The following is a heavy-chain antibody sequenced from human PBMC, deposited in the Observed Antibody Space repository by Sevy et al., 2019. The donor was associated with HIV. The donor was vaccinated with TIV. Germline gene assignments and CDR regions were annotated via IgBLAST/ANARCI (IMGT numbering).Heavy chain of an antibody. CDR1: GLSFTSAW. J-gene: IGHJ6*02. CDR2: IKSKTDGERT. D-gene: IGHD2-2*01. Sequence: GGSLRLSCAASGLSFTSAWMSWVRQAPGKGLEWVGRIKSKTDGERTDYPAPVRGRFTISRDDSNITLYLQMNSLETEDTAVYYCTTTLSTAHYMVVWGQGTTVTVSS. CDR3: TTTLSTAHYMVV. V-gene: IGHV3-15*01.